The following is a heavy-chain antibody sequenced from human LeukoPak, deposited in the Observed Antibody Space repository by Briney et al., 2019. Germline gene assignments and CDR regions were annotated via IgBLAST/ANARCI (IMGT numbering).Heavy chain of an antibody. D-gene: IGHD3-22*01. V-gene: IGHV4-59*01. J-gene: IGHJ4*02. Sequence: PSETLSLTCTVSGGSIISYYWSWIRQPPAKGLELIGYISYRGGTNYNPSLKSRLTILLDTSNNQFSLTLISVTAADTAVYYCARTYDTSGYFYAFAYGGQGTLVTVSS. CDR3: ARTYDTSGYFYAFAY. CDR2: ISYRGGT. CDR1: GGSIISYY.